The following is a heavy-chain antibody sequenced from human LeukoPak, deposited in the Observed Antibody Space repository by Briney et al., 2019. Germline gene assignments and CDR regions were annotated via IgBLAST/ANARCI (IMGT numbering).Heavy chain of an antibody. CDR3: GRGAAAGTGGDY. Sequence: ASVKVSCKASGYTFTSYDINWVRQATGQGLEWMGWMNPNSGNTGYAQKFQGRVTMTRNTSISTAYMELSSLRSEDTAVYYCGRGAAAGTGGDYWGQGTLVTVSS. V-gene: IGHV1-8*01. D-gene: IGHD6-13*01. CDR2: MNPNSGNT. CDR1: GYTFTSYD. J-gene: IGHJ4*02.